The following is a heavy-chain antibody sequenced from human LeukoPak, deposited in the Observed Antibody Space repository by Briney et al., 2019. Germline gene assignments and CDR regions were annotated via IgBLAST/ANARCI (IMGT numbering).Heavy chain of an antibody. J-gene: IGHJ5*02. CDR1: AFTFSSYS. Sequence: GGSLRLSCAASAFTFSSYSMNWVRQAPGKGLEWVSYISSSSSTIYYADSVKGRFTISRDNSKNTLYLQMNSLRAEDTAVYYCAKDGKQRGFDPWGQGTLVTVSS. CDR3: AKDGKQRGFDP. CDR2: ISSSSSTI. D-gene: IGHD6-25*01. V-gene: IGHV3-48*01.